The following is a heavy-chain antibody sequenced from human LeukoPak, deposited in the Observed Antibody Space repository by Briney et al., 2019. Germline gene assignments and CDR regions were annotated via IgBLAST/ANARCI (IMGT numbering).Heavy chain of an antibody. V-gene: IGHV1-3*04. D-gene: IGHD1-26*01. CDR3: ARDQVVGVPSWFDP. J-gene: IGHJ5*02. CDR2: VIIGSDET. Sequence: ASVKVSCKAFGYTFSDYAIHWVRQAPGQRLEWMGWVIIGSDETKCSEKFQGRVTMTRDTAANTVYMELSSLRSDDTAVYYCARDQVVGVPSWFDPWGQGTLVTVSS. CDR1: GYTFSDYA.